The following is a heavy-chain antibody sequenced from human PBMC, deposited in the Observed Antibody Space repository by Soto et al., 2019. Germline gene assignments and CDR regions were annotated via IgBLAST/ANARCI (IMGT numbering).Heavy chain of an antibody. J-gene: IGHJ5*02. CDR2: ISYDGSHE. CDR1: LFSFSIYA. D-gene: IGHD6-13*01. V-gene: IGHV3-30*18. CDR3: AKVAGVATGGTVGGLDP. Sequence: LRVSCQPSLFSFSIYAMHWVRQDPGKGLQWVGVISYDGSHESYGESVKGRFTISRDNPKNTLYLQMPSLTTEDTGIYYCAKVAGVATGGTVGGLDPWGQGTLVTVSS.